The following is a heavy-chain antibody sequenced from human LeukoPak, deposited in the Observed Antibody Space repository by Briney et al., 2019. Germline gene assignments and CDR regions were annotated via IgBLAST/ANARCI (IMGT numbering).Heavy chain of an antibody. Sequence: SVKVSCKASGYTFTSYVISGVRQAPGQEREWMGWISAYNGNTNYAQRLQSRVTMTTDTTTSTAYMEMRSLRSDDAAVYYCARVLNGELPFDFWGQGTLVTVSS. CDR3: ARVLNGELPFDF. CDR2: ISAYNGNT. J-gene: IGHJ5*01. CDR1: GYTFTSYV. V-gene: IGHV1-18*01. D-gene: IGHD1-26*01.